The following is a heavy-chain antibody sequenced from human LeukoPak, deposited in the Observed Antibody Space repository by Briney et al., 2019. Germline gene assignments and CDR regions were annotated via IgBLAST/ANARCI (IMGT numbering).Heavy chain of an antibody. CDR2: ISGSGHDI. V-gene: IGHV3-11*04. Sequence: PGGSLRLSCAASGFTFSDSYMTWVRQAPGKGVEWVAYISGSGHDIKYSDSVKGRFTISRDNAKNSLYLQMSSLRVEDTAVYYCTRDPRHFDSCGQGTLVTVSS. J-gene: IGHJ5*01. CDR1: GFTFSDSY. D-gene: IGHD6-6*01. CDR3: TRDPRHFDS.